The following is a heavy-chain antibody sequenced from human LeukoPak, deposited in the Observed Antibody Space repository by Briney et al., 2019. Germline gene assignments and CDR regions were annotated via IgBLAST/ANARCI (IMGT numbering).Heavy chain of an antibody. D-gene: IGHD6-19*01. V-gene: IGHV1-3*01. CDR1: GYTFTSYA. CDR3: AREGSGWYCDY. CDR2: INAGNGNT. Sequence: ASVKVSCKASGYTFTSYAMHWVRQAPGQRREWMGWINAGNGNTKYSQKFQGRVTITRDTSASTAYMELSSLRSEDTAVYYCAREGSGWYCDYWGQGTLVTVSS. J-gene: IGHJ4*02.